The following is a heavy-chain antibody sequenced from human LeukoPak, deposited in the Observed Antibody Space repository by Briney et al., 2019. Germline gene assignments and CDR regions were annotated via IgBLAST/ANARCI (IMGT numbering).Heavy chain of an antibody. J-gene: IGHJ4*02. CDR2: IYPGDSDT. Sequence: GESLKISCKASGYTFSDYWIGWVRHMPGKGLEWMGIIYPGDSDTRYSPSFQGQVTISADKSISTAYLQWSSLKASDTAMYYCARRGYSYGYFDYWGQGTLVTVSS. CDR1: GYTFSDYW. D-gene: IGHD5-18*01. V-gene: IGHV5-51*01. CDR3: ARRGYSYGYFDY.